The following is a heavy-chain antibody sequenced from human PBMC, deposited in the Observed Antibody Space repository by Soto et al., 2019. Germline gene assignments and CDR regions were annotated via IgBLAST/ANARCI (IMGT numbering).Heavy chain of an antibody. Sequence: WGSLRLSCASSGFTFSSYSMNWVRQAPGKGLEWVSYISSSSSTIYYADSVKGRFTISRDNAKNSLYLQMNSLRDEDTAVYYCARSHSYDSSGYSLGQFQHWGQGTLVTVSS. CDR2: ISSSSSTI. V-gene: IGHV3-48*02. J-gene: IGHJ1*01. D-gene: IGHD3-22*01. CDR1: GFTFSSYS. CDR3: ARSHSYDSSGYSLGQFQH.